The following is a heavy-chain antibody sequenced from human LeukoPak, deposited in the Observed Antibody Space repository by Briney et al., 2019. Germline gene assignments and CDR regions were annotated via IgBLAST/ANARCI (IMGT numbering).Heavy chain of an antibody. Sequence: SETLSLTCAVYGGSFSGYYWSWIRQPPGKGLEWIGEINHSGSTNYNPSLKSRVTISVDTSKNHFSLKLSSVTAADTAVYYCARGQRWLRSFDYWGQGTLVTVSS. J-gene: IGHJ4*02. CDR1: GGSFSGYY. CDR3: ARGQRWLRSFDY. V-gene: IGHV4-34*01. D-gene: IGHD5-12*01. CDR2: INHSGST.